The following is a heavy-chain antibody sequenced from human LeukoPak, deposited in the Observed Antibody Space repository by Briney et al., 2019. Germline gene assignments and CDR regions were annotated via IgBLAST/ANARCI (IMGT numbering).Heavy chain of an antibody. CDR1: GGTFSSYA. D-gene: IGHD3-22*01. CDR2: IIPIFGTA. V-gene: IGHV1-69*13. CDR3: ASLYYYDSSGYYGPFGY. J-gene: IGHJ4*02. Sequence: GASVKVSCKASGGTFSSYAIGWVRQAPGQGLEWMGGIIPIFGTANYAQKFQGRVTITADESTSTAYMELSSLRSEDTAVYYCASLYYYDSSGYYGPFGYWGQGTLVTVSS.